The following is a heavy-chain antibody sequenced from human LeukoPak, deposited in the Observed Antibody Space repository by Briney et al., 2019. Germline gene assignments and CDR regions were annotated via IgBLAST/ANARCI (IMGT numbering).Heavy chain of an antibody. CDR2: ISYDGSKK. Sequence: SCKASGYTFTSYGISWVRQAPGKGLEWVAVISYDGSKKYYADSVKGRFTISRDNSKNTQHLQMNSLRAEDTAVYYCARGPRVGAADFVYYHYIDVWGKGTTVTVSS. J-gene: IGHJ6*03. D-gene: IGHD1-26*01. V-gene: IGHV3-30*04. CDR1: GYTFTSYG. CDR3: ARGPRVGAADFVYYHYIDV.